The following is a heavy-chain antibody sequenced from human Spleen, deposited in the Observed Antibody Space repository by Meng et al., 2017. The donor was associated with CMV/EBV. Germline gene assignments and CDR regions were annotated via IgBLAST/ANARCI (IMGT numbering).Heavy chain of an antibody. Sequence: QVQIVQSGAEVKKPGASVKVSCKASGYIFSTYAIHWVRPAPGKGLEWMGRINPNTGDTNYAPKFQGRVTMTRDTSIRTAYMELRRLRSDDTAVYYCARSRTGVFGYFDLWGRGTLVTVSS. CDR3: ARSRTGVFGYFDL. CDR2: INPNTGDT. J-gene: IGHJ2*01. CDR1: GYIFSTYA. V-gene: IGHV1-2*06. D-gene: IGHD7-27*01.